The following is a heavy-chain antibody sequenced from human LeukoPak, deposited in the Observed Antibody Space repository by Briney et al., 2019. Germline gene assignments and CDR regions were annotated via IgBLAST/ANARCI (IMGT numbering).Heavy chain of an antibody. CDR2: ISAYNGNT. CDR3: ASGGRAITFGGVIALAFDY. V-gene: IGHV1-18*01. Sequence: AAVKVSCKASGYTFTSYGISWVRQAPGQGLELMGWISAYNGNTNYAQKLQGRVTMTTDTSTSTAYMELRSLRSDDTAVYYCASGGRAITFGGVIALAFDYWGQGTLVTVSS. D-gene: IGHD3-16*02. CDR1: GYTFTSYG. J-gene: IGHJ4*02.